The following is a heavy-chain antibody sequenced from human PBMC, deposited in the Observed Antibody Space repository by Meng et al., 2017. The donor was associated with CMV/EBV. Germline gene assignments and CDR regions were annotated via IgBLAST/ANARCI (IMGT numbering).Heavy chain of an antibody. CDR3: ARVLSPVYYDPAPGSTATNGYYYGMDV. J-gene: IGHJ6*02. Sequence: ASLKVSCKASGYTLTGYYMHWVRQAPGQGLEWMGWINPNSGGPNYAQKFQGRVTMTRDTSISTAYMELSRLRSDDTAVYYCARVLSPVYYDPAPGSTATNGYYYGMDVWGQGTTVTVSS. CDR1: GYTLTGYY. CDR2: INPNSGGP. D-gene: IGHD3-3*01. V-gene: IGHV1-2*02.